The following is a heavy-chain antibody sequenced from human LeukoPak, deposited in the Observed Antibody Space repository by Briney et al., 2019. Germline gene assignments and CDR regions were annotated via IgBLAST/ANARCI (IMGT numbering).Heavy chain of an antibody. V-gene: IGHV4-34*01. J-gene: IGHJ6*03. CDR3: ASENYDSNSYYYMDV. CDR1: GGSFNDYY. D-gene: IGHD3-22*01. Sequence: SETLSLTCAVYGGSFNDYYWNWIRQPPGKGLEWIGEINLRGSTTYNPSLKSRVTISLDESKNQFSLKLSSVTAADTAVYYCASENYDSNSYYYMDVWGKGTTVTISS. CDR2: INLRGST.